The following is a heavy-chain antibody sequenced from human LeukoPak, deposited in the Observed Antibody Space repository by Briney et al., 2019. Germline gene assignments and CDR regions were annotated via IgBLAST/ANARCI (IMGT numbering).Heavy chain of an antibody. CDR1: GLTFDDYA. CDR2: INRNSGNI. Sequence: GRSLRLSCAASGLTFDDYAMHWVRQAPGKGLEWVSGINRNSGNIGYADSVKGRFTISRDNAENSLYLQMNSLRAEDTALYYCAKDTSAGYSNSWSDYWGQGTLVTVSS. J-gene: IGHJ4*02. CDR3: AKDTSAGYSNSWSDY. D-gene: IGHD6-13*01. V-gene: IGHV3-9*01.